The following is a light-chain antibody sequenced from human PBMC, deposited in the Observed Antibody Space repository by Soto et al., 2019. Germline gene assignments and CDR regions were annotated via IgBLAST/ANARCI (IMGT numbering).Light chain of an antibody. V-gene: IGKV1-33*01. CDR3: QQYVNLPYT. Sequence: DIQMTQSPTSLAASVGDRVTITCQASQDLTNYLNWYQQKPGEAPKLLIYDTTTLEEGVPTRFSGGGSGTAFTFTINGLQPEDAALYFCQQYVNLPYTFGQGTKLEI. J-gene: IGKJ2*01. CDR2: DTT. CDR1: QDLTNY.